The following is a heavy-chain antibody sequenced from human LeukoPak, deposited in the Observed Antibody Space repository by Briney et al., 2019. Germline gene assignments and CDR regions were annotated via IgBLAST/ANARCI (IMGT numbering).Heavy chain of an antibody. CDR2: INPSGGST. V-gene: IGHV1-46*01. Sequence: ASVKVSCKASGYTFTGYYMHWVRQAPGQGLEWMGWINPSGGSTSYAQKFQGRVTMTRDTSTSTVYMELSSLRSEDAAVYYCAGDYYDSSGYLNWGQGILVTVSS. D-gene: IGHD3-22*01. CDR1: GYTFTGYY. J-gene: IGHJ4*02. CDR3: AGDYYDSSGYLN.